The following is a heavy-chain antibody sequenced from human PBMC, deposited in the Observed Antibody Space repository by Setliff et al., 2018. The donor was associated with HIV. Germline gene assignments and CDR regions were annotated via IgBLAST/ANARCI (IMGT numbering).Heavy chain of an antibody. CDR1: GYTFTSYD. CDR3: AREGSPIYYFDY. CDR2: MNPNSGNT. Sequence: GASVKVSCKASGYTFTSYDINWVRQATGQGLEWMGWMNPNSGNTGYAQRFQGRVTITADESTSTAYMEVSSLRSDDTAVYYCAREGSPIYYFDYWSQGTLVTVSS. V-gene: IGHV1-8*03. J-gene: IGHJ4*02. D-gene: IGHD3-10*01.